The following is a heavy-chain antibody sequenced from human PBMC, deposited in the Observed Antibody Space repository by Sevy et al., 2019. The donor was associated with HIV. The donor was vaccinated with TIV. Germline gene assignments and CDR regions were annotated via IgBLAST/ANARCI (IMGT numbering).Heavy chain of an antibody. Sequence: GGSLRLSCAASGFTFSSYAMSWVRQAPGKGLEWVSAISGSGGSTYYADSVKGRFTISRDNSKNTLYLQMNSLRAEDTAVYYCAKDPTYNWNDGGYSDYWGQGTLVTVSS. J-gene: IGHJ4*02. V-gene: IGHV3-23*01. CDR1: GFTFSSYA. D-gene: IGHD1-20*01. CDR3: AKDPTYNWNDGGYSDY. CDR2: ISGSGGST.